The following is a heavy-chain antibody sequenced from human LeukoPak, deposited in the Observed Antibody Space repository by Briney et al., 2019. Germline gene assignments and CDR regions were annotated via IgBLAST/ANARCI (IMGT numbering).Heavy chain of an antibody. V-gene: IGHV3-53*01. CDR3: ARTTYYYGSGSHWYFDL. CDR2: IYSGGST. Sequence: GGSLRLSCAASGFTVSSNYMSWVRQAPGKGLEWVSVIYSGGSTYYADSVKGRFTISRDNSKNTLYLQMNSLRAEDTAVYYCARTTYYYGSGSHWYFDLWGRGTLVTVS. CDR1: GFTVSSNY. D-gene: IGHD3-10*01. J-gene: IGHJ2*01.